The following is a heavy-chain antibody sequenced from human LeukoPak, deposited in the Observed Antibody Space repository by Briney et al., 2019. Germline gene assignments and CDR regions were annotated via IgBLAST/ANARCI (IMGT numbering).Heavy chain of an antibody. V-gene: IGHV4-39*01. CDR1: GGSISSSSYY. CDR3: ARSGYSSSWYLGWFDP. J-gene: IGHJ5*02. Sequence: SETLSLTCTVSGGSISSSSYYWGWIRQPPGRGLEWFRSIYYSGSTYYNPSLKSRVTISVDTSKNQFSLKLSSVTAADTAVYYCARSGYSSSWYLGWFDPWGQGTLVTVSS. D-gene: IGHD6-13*01. CDR2: IYYSGST.